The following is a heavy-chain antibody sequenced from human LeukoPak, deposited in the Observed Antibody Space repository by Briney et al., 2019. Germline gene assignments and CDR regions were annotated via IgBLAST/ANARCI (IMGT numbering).Heavy chain of an antibody. CDR3: ASTTDYGDPYYFDY. D-gene: IGHD4-17*01. CDR2: ISSSSSYI. CDR1: GFTFSSYS. J-gene: IGHJ4*02. V-gene: IGHV3-21*01. Sequence: GGSLRLSCAASGFTFSSYSMNWVRQAPGKGLEWVSSISSSSSYIYYADSVKGRFTISRDNAKNSLYLQMNSLRADDTAVYYCASTTDYGDPYYFDYWGQETLVTVSS.